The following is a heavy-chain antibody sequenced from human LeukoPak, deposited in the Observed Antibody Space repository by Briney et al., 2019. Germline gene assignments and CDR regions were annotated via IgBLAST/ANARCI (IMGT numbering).Heavy chain of an antibody. D-gene: IGHD3-10*01. CDR3: ARRGVRNWFDP. V-gene: IGHV4-59*08. Sequence: SETLSLTCTVSGASITSHSWTWIRQPPGKGLEWIGYIYYSGSTNYNPSLKSRVTISVDTSKNQFSLKLSSVTAADTAVYYCARRGVRNWFDPWGQGTLVTVSS. CDR1: GASITSHS. CDR2: IYYSGST. J-gene: IGHJ5*02.